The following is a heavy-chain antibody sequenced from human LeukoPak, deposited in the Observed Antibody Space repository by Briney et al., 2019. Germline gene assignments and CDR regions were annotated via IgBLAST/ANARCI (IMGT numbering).Heavy chain of an antibody. CDR1: GYSFTNYW. Sequence: GESLKISWKGSGYSFTNYWIGWVRQMPGKGLGWMGITYLGDSDTRYSPSFQGQFTISADKSISTAYLQWSSLKASDTAMYYCARHPSYYSGWPLDSWGQGTLVTVSS. J-gene: IGHJ4*02. CDR2: TYLGDSDT. V-gene: IGHV5-51*01. D-gene: IGHD6-19*01. CDR3: ARHPSYYSGWPLDS.